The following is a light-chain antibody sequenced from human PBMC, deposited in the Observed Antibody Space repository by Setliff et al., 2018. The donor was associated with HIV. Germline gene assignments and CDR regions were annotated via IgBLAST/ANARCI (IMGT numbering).Light chain of an antibody. Sequence: QSALAQPASVSGSPGQSITISCTGTSSDGGTYNYVSWYQQHPGKAPQLMIYDVSKRPSGVSARFSGSKSGKTASLTISGLQAEDEADYYCTSYTSSDIYVFATGTKVTVL. CDR1: SSDGGTYNY. CDR3: TSYTSSDIYV. CDR2: DVS. J-gene: IGLJ1*01. V-gene: IGLV2-14*03.